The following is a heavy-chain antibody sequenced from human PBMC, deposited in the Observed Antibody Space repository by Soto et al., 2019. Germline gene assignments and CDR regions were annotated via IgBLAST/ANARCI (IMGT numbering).Heavy chain of an antibody. CDR3: ARDPPNFYYYGMDV. V-gene: IGHV3-48*02. Sequence: RRLSCIASGFTLSTYSMTWVRQAPGKGLEWLSYISKSSTTINYADSVKGRFTISRDNAKNSVYLEMSSLRDEDSAVYYCARDPPNFYYYGMDVWGQGTTVTVSS. CDR1: GFTLSTYS. CDR2: ISKSSTTI. J-gene: IGHJ6*02.